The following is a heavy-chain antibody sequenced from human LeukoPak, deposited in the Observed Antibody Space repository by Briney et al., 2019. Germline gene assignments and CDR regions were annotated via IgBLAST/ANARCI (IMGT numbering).Heavy chain of an antibody. CDR2: IYTSGST. CDR1: GGSISSGSYY. CDR3: AGTLDY. D-gene: IGHD1-7*01. Sequence: NSSETLSLTCTVSGGSISSGSYYWSWIRQPAGKGLEWIGRIYTSGSTNYNPSLKSRVTISVDTSKNQFSLKLSSVTAADTAVYYCAGTLDYWGQGTLVTVSS. V-gene: IGHV4-61*02. J-gene: IGHJ4*02.